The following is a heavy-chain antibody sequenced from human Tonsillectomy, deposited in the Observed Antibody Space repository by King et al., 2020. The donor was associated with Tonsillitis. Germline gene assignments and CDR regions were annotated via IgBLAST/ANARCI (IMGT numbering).Heavy chain of an antibody. J-gene: IGHJ4*02. Sequence: VQLVESGGGLVKPGGSLRLACAASGFTFSYYSMNLVRQAPGKGLEWVSSISSSSTDLYYADSVKGRFTISRDNAKNSLYLQMNSLRAEDTSVYYCARGDYYDTSGFADYWGQGTLVTVSS. CDR3: ARGDYYDTSGFADY. CDR1: GFTFSYYS. CDR2: ISSSSTDL. D-gene: IGHD3-22*01. V-gene: IGHV3-21*01.